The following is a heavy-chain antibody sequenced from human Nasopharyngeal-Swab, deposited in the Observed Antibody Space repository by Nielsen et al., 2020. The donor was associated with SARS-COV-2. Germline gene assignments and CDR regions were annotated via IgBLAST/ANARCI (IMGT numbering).Heavy chain of an antibody. Sequence: ASVKVSCKVSGYTLTELSMHWVRQAPGKGLEWMGGFDPEDGETIYAQKFQGRVTMTEDTSTDTAYMELSSVRSEDTAVYYCATGFAITMVRGVRYYYYGMDVWGQGTTVTVSS. V-gene: IGHV1-24*01. CDR2: FDPEDGET. J-gene: IGHJ6*02. D-gene: IGHD3-10*01. CDR1: GYTLTELS. CDR3: ATGFAITMVRGVRYYYYGMDV.